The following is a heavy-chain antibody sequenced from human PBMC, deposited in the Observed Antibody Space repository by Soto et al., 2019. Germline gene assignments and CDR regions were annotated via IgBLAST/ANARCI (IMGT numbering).Heavy chain of an antibody. D-gene: IGHD6-25*01. V-gene: IGHV3-30*03. Sequence: GGSLRLSCAASGFTFSNYGMHWVRQAPGKGLEWVAVILYGGTKEYYSDSVKGRFTISRDNSKDRLYLQMSSLRREDTGVYFCARGGTYGMDVWGQGTTVTASS. CDR2: ILYGGTKE. CDR1: GFTFSNYG. CDR3: ARGGTYGMDV. J-gene: IGHJ6*02.